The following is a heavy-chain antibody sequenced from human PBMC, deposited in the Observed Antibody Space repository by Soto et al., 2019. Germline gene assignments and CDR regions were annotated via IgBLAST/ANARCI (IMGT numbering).Heavy chain of an antibody. D-gene: IGHD3-3*01. J-gene: IGHJ4*02. CDR3: ARDAPVSHYCWSGYTPTYYFDY. CDR2: IYYSGST. Sequence: QVQLQESGPGLVKPSQTLSLTCTVSGGSISSGDYYWSWIRQPPGKGLEWIGYIYYSGSTYYNPSLKSRVTISVDTSKNQFSLKLSSVTAADTAVYYCARDAPVSHYCWSGYTPTYYFDYWGQGTLVTVSS. CDR1: GGSISSGDYY. V-gene: IGHV4-30-4*01.